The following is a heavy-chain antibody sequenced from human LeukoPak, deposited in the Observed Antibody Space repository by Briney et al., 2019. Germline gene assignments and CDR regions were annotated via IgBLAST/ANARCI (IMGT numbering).Heavy chain of an antibody. CDR3: ARDLSTTTLGKNYFDY. J-gene: IGHJ4*02. CDR2: INPNSGGT. CDR1: GYTFTGYY. Sequence: ASVKLSCKASGYTFTGYYMHWVRQAPGQGLEWMGWINPNSGGTNYAQKFQGRVTMTRDTSISTAYMELSRLRSDDTAVYYCARDLSTTTLGKNYFDYWGQGTLVTVSS. V-gene: IGHV1-2*02. D-gene: IGHD1-26*01.